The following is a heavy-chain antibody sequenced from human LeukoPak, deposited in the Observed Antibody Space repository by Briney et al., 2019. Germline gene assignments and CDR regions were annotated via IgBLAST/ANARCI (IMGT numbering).Heavy chain of an antibody. CDR1: GGTLSNYA. Sequence: GASVKVSCKASGGTLSNYAITWVRQAPGQGLEWMGGIIPLFGTANYPQKFQGRLTVTADESTSTVYMALSSLRSEDTAVYYCARVGVFDSSSRRYYYHGMDVWGQGTTVTVSS. D-gene: IGHD6-6*01. CDR2: IIPLFGTA. CDR3: ARVGVFDSSSRRYYYHGMDV. V-gene: IGHV1-69*13. J-gene: IGHJ6*02.